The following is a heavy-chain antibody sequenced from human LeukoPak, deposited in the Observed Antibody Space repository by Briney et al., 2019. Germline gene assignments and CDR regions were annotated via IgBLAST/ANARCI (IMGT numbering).Heavy chain of an antibody. D-gene: IGHD3-10*01. V-gene: IGHV3-33*01. CDR3: ASSPLWFGEQYFDY. CDR1: GFTFSSYG. Sequence: GSLRLSCAASGFTFSSYGMHWVRQAPGKGLERVAVIWYDGSNKYYADSVKGRFTISRDNSKNTLYLQMNSLRAEDTAVYYCASSPLWFGEQYFDYWGQGTLVTVSS. CDR2: IWYDGSNK. J-gene: IGHJ4*02.